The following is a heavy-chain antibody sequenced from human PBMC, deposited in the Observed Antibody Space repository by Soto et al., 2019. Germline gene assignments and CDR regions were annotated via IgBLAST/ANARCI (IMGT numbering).Heavy chain of an antibody. Sequence: QVQLQESGPGLVKPSQTLSLTCTVSGGSISSGGYYWSWIRQHPGKGLEWIGYIYYSGSTYYNPSLKSRVTISVDTSKHQFSLKLGSVTAADTAVYYCARDKRPRGGDYRVCWYFELWGRGTLVTVSS. V-gene: IGHV4-31*03. CDR2: IYYSGST. CDR1: GGSISSGGYY. CDR3: ARDKRPRGGDYRVCWYFEL. J-gene: IGHJ2*01. D-gene: IGHD4-17*01.